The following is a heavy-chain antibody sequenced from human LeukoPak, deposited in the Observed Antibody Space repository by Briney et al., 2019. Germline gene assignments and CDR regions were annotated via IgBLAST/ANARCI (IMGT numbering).Heavy chain of an antibody. V-gene: IGHV4-4*07. Sequence: SETLSLTCTVSGGSISSYYWSWIRQSAGKGLEWIGRIYTSGSTNYNPSLKSRVTMSVDTSKNQFSLKLSSVTAADTAVYYCARDRGAHLYYYYYMDVWGKGTTVTVSS. D-gene: IGHD3-10*01. CDR2: IYTSGST. J-gene: IGHJ6*03. CDR3: ARDRGAHLYYYYYMDV. CDR1: GGSISSYY.